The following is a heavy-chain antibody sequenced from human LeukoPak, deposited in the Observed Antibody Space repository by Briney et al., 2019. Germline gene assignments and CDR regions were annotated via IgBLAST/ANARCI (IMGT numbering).Heavy chain of an antibody. CDR3: AKEGTPSMVRGVITYYYYYMDV. D-gene: IGHD3-10*01. J-gene: IGHJ6*03. CDR2: IYSGGST. Sequence: GGTLRLSCAASGFTFSSYGMSWVRQAPGKGLEWVSVIYSGGSTYYADSVKGRFTISRDNSKNTLYLQMNSLRAEDTAVYYCAKEGTPSMVRGVITYYYYYMDVWGKGTTVTISS. V-gene: IGHV3-23*03. CDR1: GFTFSSYG.